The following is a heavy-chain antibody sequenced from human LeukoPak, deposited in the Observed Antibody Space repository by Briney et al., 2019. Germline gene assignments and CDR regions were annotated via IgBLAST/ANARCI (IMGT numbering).Heavy chain of an antibody. CDR2: INHSGST. CDR1: GGSFSGYY. D-gene: IGHD6-19*01. Sequence: PSETLSLTCAVYGGSFSGYYWSWIRQPPGKGLEWIGEINHSGSTNYNPSLKSRVTISVDTSKNQFSLKLSSVTAAGTAVYYCARGGLKYSSGWYYFDYWGQGTLVTVSS. CDR3: ARGGLKYSSGWYYFDY. J-gene: IGHJ4*02. V-gene: IGHV4-34*01.